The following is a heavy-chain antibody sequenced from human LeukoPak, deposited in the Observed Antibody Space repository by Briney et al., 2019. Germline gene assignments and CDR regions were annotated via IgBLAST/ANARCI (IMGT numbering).Heavy chain of an antibody. CDR2: ISGGGGNT. CDR3: AKDPAYFLEFDP. J-gene: IGHJ5*02. V-gene: IGHV3-23*01. D-gene: IGHD2-21*01. CDR1: GFTLSSSA. Sequence: GGSLRLSCAASGFTLSSSAMNWVRQAPGKGLEWVSGISGGGGNTYYAGSVKGRFTVSRDNSKSTLYLQMNSLRAEDTAVYYCAKDPAYFLEFDPWGQGTLVTVSS.